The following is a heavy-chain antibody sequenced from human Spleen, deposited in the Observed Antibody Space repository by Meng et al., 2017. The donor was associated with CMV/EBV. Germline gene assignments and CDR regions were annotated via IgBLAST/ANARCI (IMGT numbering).Heavy chain of an antibody. D-gene: IGHD3-22*01. V-gene: IGHV3-7*01. CDR2: VKPDGTEN. CDR3: ATTYYYDDSDYP. Sequence: ETLSLTCAASGFTFSSYWITWVRQAPGKGLEWVGNVKPDGTENQYADSVKGRFTISRDNSKNSAYLHMNSVRVEDTAVYYCATTYYYDDSDYPSGQGTLVTVSS. CDR1: GFTFSSYW. J-gene: IGHJ5*02.